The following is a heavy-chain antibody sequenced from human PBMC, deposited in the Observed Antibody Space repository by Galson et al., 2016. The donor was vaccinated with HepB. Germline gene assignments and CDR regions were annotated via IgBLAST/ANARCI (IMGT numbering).Heavy chain of an antibody. CDR2: SEST. CDR3: ARDGYYFDY. V-gene: IGHV4-59*01. Sequence: SESTYYNPSLRSRVTISADTSKNQFSLRLNSVTTADTAIYYCARDGYYFDYWGQGTLVTVSS. J-gene: IGHJ4*02.